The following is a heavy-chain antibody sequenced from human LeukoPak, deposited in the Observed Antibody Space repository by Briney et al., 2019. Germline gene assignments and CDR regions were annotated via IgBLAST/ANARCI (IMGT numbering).Heavy chain of an antibody. CDR3: AKDGGLWVSAHWGDS. J-gene: IGHJ4*02. Sequence: PGGSLRLSCAASGFTFSTYAMSWVRQTPGKGLEWVSVISGGGDITYYADSVKGRFTVSRDNSKNTLFLQMNSLRAEDTAVYYCAKDGGLWVSAHWGDSWGRGTLVTVSS. CDR2: ISGGGDIT. CDR1: GFTFSTYA. V-gene: IGHV3-23*01. D-gene: IGHD7-27*01.